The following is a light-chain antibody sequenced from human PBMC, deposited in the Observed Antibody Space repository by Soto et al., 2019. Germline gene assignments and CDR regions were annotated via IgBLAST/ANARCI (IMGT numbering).Light chain of an antibody. CDR3: QQYDDWPT. V-gene: IGKV3-15*01. CDR1: QSVNNN. CDR2: DTS. Sequence: EIVMTQSPATLSVSPGERATLSCRARQSVNNNLAWYQQKPGQAPRLLIYDTSSRASGIPARLSGGGSGTDFTLIISSLQSEDFAVYYCQQYDDWPTFRQGTKVEVK. J-gene: IGKJ1*01.